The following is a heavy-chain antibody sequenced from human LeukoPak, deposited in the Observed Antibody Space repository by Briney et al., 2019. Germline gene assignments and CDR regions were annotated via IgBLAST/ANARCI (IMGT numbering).Heavy chain of an antibody. V-gene: IGHV3-23*01. CDR2: ISGSGADS. Sequence: GGSLRLSCAASGFSFPNYAMSWVRLVPGKGLEWVSSISGSGADSAYTDSVKGRFIISRDNAKNSLYLQMNSLRAEDTAVYYCARDWNYYSCWGQGTLVTVSS. J-gene: IGHJ4*02. D-gene: IGHD1-1*01. CDR3: ARDWNYYSC. CDR1: GFSFPNYA.